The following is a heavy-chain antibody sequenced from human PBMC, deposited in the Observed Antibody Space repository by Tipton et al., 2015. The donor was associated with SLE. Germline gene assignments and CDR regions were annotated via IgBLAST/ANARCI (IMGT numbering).Heavy chain of an antibody. CDR1: GGSISSHS. CDR2: IYYSGST. J-gene: IGHJ4*02. Sequence: TLSLTCTVSGGSISSHSWNWIRQPPGKGLEWIGYIYYSGSTNYNPSLKSRVTISVDTSKNQFSLKLSSVTAADTAVYYCARGGRFLEWLTYWGQGTLVTVSS. D-gene: IGHD3-3*01. CDR3: ARGGRFLEWLTY. V-gene: IGHV4-59*11.